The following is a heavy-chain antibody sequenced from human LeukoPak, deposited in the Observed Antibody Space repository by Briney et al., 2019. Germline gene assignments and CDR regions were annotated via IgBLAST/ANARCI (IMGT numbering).Heavy chain of an antibody. J-gene: IGHJ4*02. CDR3: AKDQRSIAVAGYFDY. CDR1: GFPFSSYG. CDR2: ISGSGGST. Sequence: PGGTLILSCAASGFPFSSYGMSWVRPAPGKGLEGVSAISGSGGSTYYADSVKGRFTISRDNSKNTLYLQMNSLRAEDTAVYYCAKDQRSIAVAGYFDYWGQGTLVTVSS. D-gene: IGHD6-19*01. V-gene: IGHV3-23*01.